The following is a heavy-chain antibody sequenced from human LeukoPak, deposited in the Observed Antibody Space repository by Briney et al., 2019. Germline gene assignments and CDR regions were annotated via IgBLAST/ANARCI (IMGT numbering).Heavy chain of an antibody. V-gene: IGHV3-53*01. D-gene: IGHD3-3*02. CDR3: AKKLPIENSFPSNYFDY. Sequence: GGSLRLSCAASGFTVSSNYMSWVRQAPGKGLEWVSVIYSGGSTYYADSVKGRFTISRDNSKNTLYLQMNSLRAEDTAVYYCAKKLPIENSFPSNYFDYWGQGALVTVSS. CDR1: GFTVSSNY. CDR2: IYSGGST. J-gene: IGHJ4*02.